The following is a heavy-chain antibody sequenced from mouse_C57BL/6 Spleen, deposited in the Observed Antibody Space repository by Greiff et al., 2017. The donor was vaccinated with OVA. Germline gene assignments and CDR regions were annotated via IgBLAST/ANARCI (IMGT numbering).Heavy chain of an antibody. D-gene: IGHD3-3*01. CDR1: GYAFSSSW. V-gene: IGHV1-82*01. CDR3: ARAIDKDIDY. CDR2: IYPGAGDT. Sequence: VQLQQSGPELVKPGASVKISCKASGYAFSSSWMNWVKQRPGKGLEWIGRIYPGAGDTNYTGKFKGQATLSADKSNSTAYMQLSSLTSEDSAVYYCARAIDKDIDYWGQGTTLTVSS. J-gene: IGHJ2*01.